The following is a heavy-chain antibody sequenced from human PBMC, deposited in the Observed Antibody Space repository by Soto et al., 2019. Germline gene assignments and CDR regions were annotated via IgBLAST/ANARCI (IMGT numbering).Heavy chain of an antibody. CDR2: IIPTTGWT. CDR3: ARDGGNYDFDL. V-gene: IGHV1-46*01. CDR1: GYTFATSY. J-gene: IGHJ4*02. Sequence: QVQLVQSGAQVRRPEASVKVSCEASGYTFATSYIHWVRQAPGQGLEWVARIIPTTGWTIYADKFRGRVTVARDTSTSTVYMELSSLRSEDTALYYCARDGGNYDFDLWGQGTLVTVSS. D-gene: IGHD3-16*01.